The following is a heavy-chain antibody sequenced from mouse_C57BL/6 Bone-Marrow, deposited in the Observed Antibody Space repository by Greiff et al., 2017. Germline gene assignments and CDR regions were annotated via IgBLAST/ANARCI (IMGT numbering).Heavy chain of an antibody. V-gene: IGHV1-55*01. D-gene: IGHD2-1*01. CDR1: GYTFTSYW. CDR2: IYPGSGST. CDR3: ARSDGNFDY. Sequence: QVQLQQPGAELVKPGASVKMSCKASGYTFTSYWITWVKPRPGPGLEWIGDIYPGSGSTNYNEKFKSKATLPVDTSSSPAYMQLSSLTSEDSAVYYCARSDGNFDYWGQGTTLTVSS. J-gene: IGHJ2*01.